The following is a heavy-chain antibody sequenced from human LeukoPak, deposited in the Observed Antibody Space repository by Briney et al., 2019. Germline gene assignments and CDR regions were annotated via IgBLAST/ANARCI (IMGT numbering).Heavy chain of an antibody. CDR2: ISGSGGST. D-gene: IGHD4-17*01. Sequence: GGSLRLSCAASGFTFSSYAMSWVRQAPGKGLEWVSSISGSGGSTYYADFVKGRFTITRDNSKDTLYLQMNSLRAEDTAVYYCAKLWSTVTTGPWYFDYWGQGTLVTVSS. V-gene: IGHV3-23*01. J-gene: IGHJ4*02. CDR1: GFTFSSYA. CDR3: AKLWSTVTTGPWYFDY.